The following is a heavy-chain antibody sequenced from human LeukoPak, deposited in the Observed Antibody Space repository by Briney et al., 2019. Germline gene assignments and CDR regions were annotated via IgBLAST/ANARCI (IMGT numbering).Heavy chain of an antibody. J-gene: IGHJ4*02. Sequence: GGSLRLSCAVSGITLSNYGMSWVRQAPGKALEWVAGLSGSAGGTNYADPVKGRFTISRDNAKNTLYLQMSSLRAEDTAVYFCARRGFVIRSLLLVGFHKEAYYFDYWGQGALVTVSS. CDR2: LSGSAGGT. CDR1: GITLSNYG. D-gene: IGHD2-21*01. V-gene: IGHV3-23*01. CDR3: ARRGFVIRSLLLVGFHKEAYYFDY.